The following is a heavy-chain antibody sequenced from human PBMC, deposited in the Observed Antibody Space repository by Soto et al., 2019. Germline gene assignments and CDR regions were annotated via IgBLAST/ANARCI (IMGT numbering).Heavy chain of an antibody. D-gene: IGHD6-19*01. V-gene: IGHV1-18*01. CDR3: ARGGSSNGWYYALNV. CDR2: ISTHNDNT. CDR1: GYTFSTYG. Sequence: ASVKVSCKASGYTFSTYGINWVRQAPGQGLEWMGWISTHNDNTNSAQKLQGRVTMTIDTSTSTAYMELRSLRFDDTAVYYCARGGSSNGWYYALNVWG. J-gene: IGHJ6*02.